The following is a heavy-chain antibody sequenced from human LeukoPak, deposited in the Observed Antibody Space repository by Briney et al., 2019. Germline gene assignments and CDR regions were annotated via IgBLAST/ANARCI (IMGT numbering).Heavy chain of an antibody. CDR2: INHSGST. CDR1: GGSFSGYY. D-gene: IGHD5-24*01. CDR3: ARGPRRWLQL. Sequence: SETLSLTCAVYGGSFSGYYWSWIRQPPGKGLEWIGEINHSGSTNYNPSLKSRVTISVDTSKNQYSLKLSSVTAADTAVYYCARGPRRWLQLWGQGTLVTVSS. V-gene: IGHV4-34*01. J-gene: IGHJ4*02.